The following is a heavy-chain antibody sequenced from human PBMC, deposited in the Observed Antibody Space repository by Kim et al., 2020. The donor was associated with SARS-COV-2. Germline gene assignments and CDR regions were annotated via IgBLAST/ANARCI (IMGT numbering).Heavy chain of an antibody. CDR1: GGSFSGYY. CDR2: INHSGST. CDR3: ARGGFGWYGFDY. D-gene: IGHD6-19*01. J-gene: IGHJ4*02. Sequence: SETLSLTCAVYGGSFSGYYWSWIRQPPGKGLEWIGEINHSGSTNYNPSLKSRVTISVDTSKNQFSLKLSSVTAADTAVYYCARGGFGWYGFDYWGQGTLVTVSS. V-gene: IGHV4-34*01.